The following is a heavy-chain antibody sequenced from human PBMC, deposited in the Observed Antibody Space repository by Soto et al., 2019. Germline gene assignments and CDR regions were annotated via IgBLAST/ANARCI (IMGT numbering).Heavy chain of an antibody. CDR2: IYYSGST. D-gene: IGHD7-27*01. V-gene: IGHV4-39*01. CDR1: GGSISSSSYC. CDR3: VSETGDGPYYYYGMDV. J-gene: IGHJ6*02. Sequence: PSETLYLTCTVSGGSISSSSYCWGWIRQPPGKGLEWIGSIYYSGSTYYNPSLKSRVTISVDTSKNQFSLKLSSVTAADTAVYYCVSETGDGPYYYYGMDVWGQGTTVTVSS.